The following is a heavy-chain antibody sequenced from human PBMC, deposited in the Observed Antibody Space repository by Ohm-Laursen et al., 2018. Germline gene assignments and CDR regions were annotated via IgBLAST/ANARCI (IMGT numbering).Heavy chain of an antibody. Sequence: SETLSLTCSVSGASISSYYWSWIRQPAGKGLEWIGRIYTSGSTNYNPSLESRVTISADTSKNQFSLRLTSVTAADTAVYYCARQDSGDYYFDYWGQGTLVTVSS. D-gene: IGHD4-17*01. CDR2: IYTSGST. V-gene: IGHV4-4*07. CDR3: ARQDSGDYYFDY. CDR1: GASISSYY. J-gene: IGHJ4*02.